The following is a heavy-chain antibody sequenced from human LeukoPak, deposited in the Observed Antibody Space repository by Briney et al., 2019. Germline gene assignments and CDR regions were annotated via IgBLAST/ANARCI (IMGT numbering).Heavy chain of an antibody. Sequence: GASVKVSCKASGYTFTGYYMHWVRQAPGQGLEWMGWINPNSGGTNYAQKFQGRVTMTRDTSISTAYMELSRLRSDETAVYYCARGPHHDYGDYVGYWGQGTLVTVSS. V-gene: IGHV1-2*02. CDR3: ARGPHHDYGDYVGY. CDR2: INPNSGGT. J-gene: IGHJ4*02. D-gene: IGHD4-17*01. CDR1: GYTFTGYY.